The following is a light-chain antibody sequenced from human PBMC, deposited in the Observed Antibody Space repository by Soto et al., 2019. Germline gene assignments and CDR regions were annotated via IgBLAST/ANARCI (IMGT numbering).Light chain of an antibody. CDR1: QSVSSN. CDR3: QQRSNWPPKT. Sequence: EIVMTQSPATLSVSPGERATLSCRASQSVSSNLAWYQQKPGQAPRLLIYGASTRATGIPARFSGSGSGTEFTLTISSLQSEDFAVYYCQQRSNWPPKTFGQGTKVEIK. J-gene: IGKJ1*01. V-gene: IGKV3-15*01. CDR2: GAS.